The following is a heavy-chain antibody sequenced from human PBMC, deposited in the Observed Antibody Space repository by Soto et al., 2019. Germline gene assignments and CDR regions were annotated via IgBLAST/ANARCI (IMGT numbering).Heavy chain of an antibody. J-gene: IGHJ4*02. D-gene: IGHD5-12*01. V-gene: IGHV4-31*03. Sequence: SETLSLTCTVSSGPINSNAYFWGWVRQPPGKGPEWIGYIYDSGNTRYNPSLTSRVAVSLDTSKKQFFLMLTSVTAADTAVYYCARKTGYEVFDFWGQGTLVTVSS. CDR3: ARKTGYEVFDF. CDR2: IYDSGNT. CDR1: SGPINSNAYF.